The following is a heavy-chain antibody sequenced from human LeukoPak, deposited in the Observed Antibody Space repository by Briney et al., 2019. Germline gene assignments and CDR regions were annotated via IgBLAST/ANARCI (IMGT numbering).Heavy chain of an antibody. Sequence: ASVKVSCKASGYTFTRYYMHWVRQAPGQGLEWMGWISAYNGNTNYAQKLQGRVTMTTDTSTSTAYMELRSLRSDDTAVYYCARYYSSSWYNYYYYYMDVWGKGTTVTVSS. D-gene: IGHD6-13*01. V-gene: IGHV1-18*04. CDR3: ARYYSSSWYNYYYYYMDV. J-gene: IGHJ6*03. CDR1: GYTFTRYY. CDR2: ISAYNGNT.